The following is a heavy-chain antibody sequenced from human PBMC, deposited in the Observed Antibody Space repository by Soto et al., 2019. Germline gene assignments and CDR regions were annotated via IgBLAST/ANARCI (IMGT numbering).Heavy chain of an antibody. Sequence: QVQLVQSGAEVKKPGASVKVSCKASGYTFTSYDINWVRQATGQGLEWMGWMNPNSGTTGYAQKFQGRVTMTRNTSISTAHMELSSLRSEDTAVYYCARGRDDIPWENWFDPWGQGTLVTVSS. CDR2: MNPNSGTT. V-gene: IGHV1-8*01. J-gene: IGHJ5*02. D-gene: IGHD3-9*01. CDR1: GYTFTSYD. CDR3: ARGRDDIPWENWFDP.